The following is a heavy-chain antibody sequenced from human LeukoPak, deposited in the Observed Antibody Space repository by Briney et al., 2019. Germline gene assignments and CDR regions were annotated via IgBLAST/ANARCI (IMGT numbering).Heavy chain of an antibody. CDR2: IVTADDT. CDR1: GFSFSSYN. J-gene: IGHJ4*02. D-gene: IGHD6-19*01. CDR3: GRVVKDAIGWYHFDH. Sequence: GGSLRLSCAASGFSFSSYNMHWVRHATGKGLEWVSGIVTADDTYYRDSVKGRFTISRENARNSVYLQINSLRAGDTAVYYCGRVVKDAIGWYHFDHWGQGSLVTVSS. V-gene: IGHV3-13*01.